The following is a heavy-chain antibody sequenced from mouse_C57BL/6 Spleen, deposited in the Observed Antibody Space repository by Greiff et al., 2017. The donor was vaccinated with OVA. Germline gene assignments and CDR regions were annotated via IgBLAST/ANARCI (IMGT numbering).Heavy chain of an antibody. CDR1: GYTFTDYY. CDR2: INPYNGGT. V-gene: IGHV1-19*01. CDR3: ARSRGEYYGSPFDY. Sequence: VQLQQSGPVLVKPGASVKMSCKASGYTFTDYYMNWVKQSHGKSLEWIGVINPYNGGTSYNQKFKGKATLTVDKSSSTAYMELNSLTSEDSAVYYCARSRGEYYGSPFDYWGQGTTLTVSS. J-gene: IGHJ2*01. D-gene: IGHD1-1*01.